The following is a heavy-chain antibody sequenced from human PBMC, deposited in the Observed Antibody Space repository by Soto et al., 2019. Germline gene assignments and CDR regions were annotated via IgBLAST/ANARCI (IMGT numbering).Heavy chain of an antibody. CDR2: INVYNGNT. CDR1: GYSFTRYG. V-gene: IGHV1-18*01. CDR3: AMVDVYVTPSPQDV. Sequence: ASVKVSWKASGYSFTRYGIGWARQAPGQGLEWMGWINVYNGNTNYAQNLQGRLTLTTDTSTTTAYMELRSLRSNDTAIYYCAMVDVYVTPSPQDVWGQGTTVTVSS. J-gene: IGHJ6*02. D-gene: IGHD3-16*01.